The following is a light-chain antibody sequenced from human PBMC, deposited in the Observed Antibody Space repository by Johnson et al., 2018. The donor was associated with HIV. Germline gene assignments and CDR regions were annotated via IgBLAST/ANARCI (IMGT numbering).Light chain of an antibody. Sequence: QSILTQPPSVSAAPGQKVTISCSGSSSDMGNYAVSWYQQLPGTAPKLLIYEKNKRPSGIPDRFSASKSGTSATLGITGLQTGDEADYYCATWDGRLSVYVCGTRTKVTVL. J-gene: IGLJ1*01. CDR2: EKN. CDR3: ATWDGRLSVYV. CDR1: SSDMGNYA. V-gene: IGLV1-51*02.